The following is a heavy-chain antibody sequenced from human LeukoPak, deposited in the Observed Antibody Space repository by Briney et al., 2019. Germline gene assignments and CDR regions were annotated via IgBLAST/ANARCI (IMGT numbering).Heavy chain of an antibody. CDR3: ARDKNSYGIFAY. Sequence: ASVKVSCKASGYTFTSYDINWVRQATGQGLEWMGWMNPNSGNTGYAQKFQGRVTMTRNTSISTAYMELSSLRSEDTALYYCARDKNSYGIFAYWGQGTLVTVSS. J-gene: IGHJ4*02. CDR1: GYTFTSYD. V-gene: IGHV1-8*01. CDR2: MNPNSGNT. D-gene: IGHD5-18*01.